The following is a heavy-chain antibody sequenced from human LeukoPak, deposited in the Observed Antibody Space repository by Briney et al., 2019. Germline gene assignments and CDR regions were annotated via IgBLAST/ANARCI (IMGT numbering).Heavy chain of an antibody. D-gene: IGHD6-6*01. CDR1: GGSFSGYY. J-gene: IGHJ5*02. CDR2: INHSGST. CDR3: ARMDLSSSSWFDP. Sequence: PSETLPLTCAVYGGSFSGYYWSWIRQPPGKGLEWIGEINHSGSTNYNPSLKSRVTISVDTSKNQFSLKLSSVTVADTAVYYCARMDLSSSSWFDPWGQGTLVTVSS. V-gene: IGHV4-34*01.